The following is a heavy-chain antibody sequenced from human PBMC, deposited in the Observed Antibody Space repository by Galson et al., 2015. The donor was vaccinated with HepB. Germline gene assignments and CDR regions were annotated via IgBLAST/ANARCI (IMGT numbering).Heavy chain of an antibody. CDR1: GYTLTELS. V-gene: IGHV1-24*01. D-gene: IGHD3-10*01. CDR2: FDPEDGET. CDR3: ATLLWFGDPTPDY. J-gene: IGHJ4*02. Sequence: SCKVSGYTLTELSMHWVRQAPGKGLEWMGGFDPEDGETIYAQKFQGRVTMTEDTSTDTAYMELSSLRSEDTAVYYCATLLWFGDPTPDYWGQGTLVTVSS.